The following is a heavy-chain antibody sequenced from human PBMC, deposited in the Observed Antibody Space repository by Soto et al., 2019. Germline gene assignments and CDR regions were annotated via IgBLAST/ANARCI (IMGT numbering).Heavy chain of an antibody. J-gene: IGHJ5*02. Sequence: QVQLVQSGAEVKKPGASVKVSCKASGYTFTSYDINWVRQATGQGLEWMGWMNPNSGNTGYAQKFQGRVTKTRNTSISTAYMELSSLRSEDTAVYYCARVGRIAAAGRNWFDPWGQGTLVTVSS. D-gene: IGHD6-13*01. CDR1: GYTFTSYD. CDR2: MNPNSGNT. CDR3: ARVGRIAAAGRNWFDP. V-gene: IGHV1-8*01.